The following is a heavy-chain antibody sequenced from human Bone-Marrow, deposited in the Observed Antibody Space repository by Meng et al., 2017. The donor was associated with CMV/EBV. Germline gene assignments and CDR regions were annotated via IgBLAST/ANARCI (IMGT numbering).Heavy chain of an antibody. CDR1: GFTFSSYA. Sequence: GESLNISCAASGFTFSSYAMHWVRQAPGKGLEWVAVISYDGSNKYYADSVKGRFTISRDNSKNTLYLQMNSLRAEDTAVYYCASERTYRSPYYYYYGMGVWGQGTTVTVSS. CDR3: ASERTYRSPYYYYYGMGV. V-gene: IGHV3-30-3*01. CDR2: ISYDGSNK. J-gene: IGHJ6*02. D-gene: IGHD1-1*01.